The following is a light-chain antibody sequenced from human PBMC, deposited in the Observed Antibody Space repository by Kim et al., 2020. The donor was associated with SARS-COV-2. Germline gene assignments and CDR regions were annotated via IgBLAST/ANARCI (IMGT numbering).Light chain of an antibody. CDR2: GVS. CDR1: SNDVGTSNF. V-gene: IGLV2-14*03. Sequence: QSALTQPASVSGSPGQSITISCTGTSNDVGTSNFVSWYQQHPDKAPKLVIYGVSNRPSGVSNRFSASKSGTTASLTISGLQAEDEAHYYCTSYTTSSTLVFGGGTQLTVL. CDR3: TSYTTSSTLV. J-gene: IGLJ3*02.